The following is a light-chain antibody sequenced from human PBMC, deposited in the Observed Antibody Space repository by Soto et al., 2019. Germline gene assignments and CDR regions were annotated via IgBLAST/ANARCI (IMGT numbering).Light chain of an antibody. V-gene: IGLV2-14*01. J-gene: IGLJ1*01. CDR2: EVS. CDR1: SSDVGGYNY. CDR3: SSYTSSSTLV. Sequence: QSVLTQPASVSGSPGQSITISCTGTSSDVGGYNYVSWYQQHPGKAPKLMIYEVSNRPSGVSNRFSGSKSGNTASLTISGXXXXXXXDYYCSSYTSSSTLVFGTGTKV.